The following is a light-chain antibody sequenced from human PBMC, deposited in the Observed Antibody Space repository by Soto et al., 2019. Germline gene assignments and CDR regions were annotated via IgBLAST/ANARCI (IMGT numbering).Light chain of an antibody. CDR1: SSDGGGYNY. CDR2: EVT. Sequence: QSGLTQPASVSGSPGRSITISGTGTSSDGGGYNYVSWYQQHPGKAPKLMIYEVTNRPSGVSNRFSGSKSGNTASLTISGLQAEDEADYYCSSYRSSSTYVFGTGTKVTVL. CDR3: SSYRSSSTYV. V-gene: IGLV2-14*01. J-gene: IGLJ1*01.